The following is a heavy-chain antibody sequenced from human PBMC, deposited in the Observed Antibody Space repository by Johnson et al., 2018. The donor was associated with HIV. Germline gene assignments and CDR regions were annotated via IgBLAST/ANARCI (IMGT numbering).Heavy chain of an antibody. CDR3: AREDQNWNYDHAFDI. J-gene: IGHJ3*02. Sequence: QVQLVESGGGVVQPGRSLRLSCAASGFTFSSYGMHWVRQAPGKGLEWVAVISYDGSNKYYADSVKGRFTISRDNSKNTLYLQMNSLRAEDTAVYYCAREDQNWNYDHAFDIWGQGTMVTVSS. D-gene: IGHD1-7*01. CDR1: GFTFSSYG. V-gene: IGHV3-30*03. CDR2: ISYDGSNK.